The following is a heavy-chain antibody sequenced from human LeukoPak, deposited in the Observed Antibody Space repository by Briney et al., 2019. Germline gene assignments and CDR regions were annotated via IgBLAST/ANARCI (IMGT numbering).Heavy chain of an antibody. CDR2: INPSGGST. Sequence: ASVKVSCKASGYTFTSYAMNWVRQAPGQGLEWMGIINPSGGSTSYAQKFQGRVTMTRDMSTSTAYMELRSLRSDDTAVYYCARFYGSGSYYNPYYYYYYMDVWGKGTTVTISS. CDR1: GYTFTSYA. J-gene: IGHJ6*03. V-gene: IGHV1-46*01. D-gene: IGHD3-10*01. CDR3: ARFYGSGSYYNPYYYYYYMDV.